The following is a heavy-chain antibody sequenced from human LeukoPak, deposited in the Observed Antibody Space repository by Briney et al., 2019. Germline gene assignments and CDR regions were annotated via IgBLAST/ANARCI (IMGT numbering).Heavy chain of an antibody. V-gene: IGHV3-21*01. D-gene: IGHD3-10*01. CDR3: ARDWQGVRSY. CDR2: ISSSSSYI. Sequence: GGSLRLSCAASGFTFSSYSMNWVRQAPGKGLEWVSSISSSSSYIYYADSGKGRFTISRDNAKNSLYLQMNSLRAEDTAVYYCARDWQGVRSYWGQGTLVTVSS. J-gene: IGHJ4*02. CDR1: GFTFSSYS.